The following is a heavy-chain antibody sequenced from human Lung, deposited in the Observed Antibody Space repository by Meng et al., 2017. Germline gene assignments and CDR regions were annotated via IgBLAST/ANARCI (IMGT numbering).Heavy chain of an antibody. Sequence: QGRRQTLGAGLFRPSETLSPTGVVSGGSFSDYYWSWIRQPPGKGLEWIGEINHSGSTNYNPSLESRATISVDTSQNNLSLKLSSVTAADSAVYYCARGPTTMAHDFDYWGQGTLVTVSS. V-gene: IGHV4-34*01. CDR3: ARGPTTMAHDFDY. CDR2: INHSGST. D-gene: IGHD4-11*01. J-gene: IGHJ4*02. CDR1: GGSFSDYY.